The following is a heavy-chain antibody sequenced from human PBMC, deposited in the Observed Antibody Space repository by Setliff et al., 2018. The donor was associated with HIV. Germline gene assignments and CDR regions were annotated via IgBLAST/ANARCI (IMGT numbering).Heavy chain of an antibody. CDR1: GGSINSGGYY. J-gene: IGHJ4*02. Sequence: SETLSLTCTVSGGSINSGGYYWTWIRQRPGKGLEWIGYIYYSGSSYYNPSLKSRVTISVDTSEKQFSLKLSSVTAADTAVYYCARHKSQPYYFDYWGQGTLVTVSS. CDR3: ARHKSQPYYFDY. V-gene: IGHV4-31*03. CDR2: IYYSGSS.